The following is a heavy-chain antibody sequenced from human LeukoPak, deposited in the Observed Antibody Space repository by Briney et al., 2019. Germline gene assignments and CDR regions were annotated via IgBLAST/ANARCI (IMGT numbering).Heavy chain of an antibody. V-gene: IGHV3-23*01. CDR1: GFTLNNHA. D-gene: IGHD2-15*01. CDR3: ARAPVTSCSGVLCYPFDY. Sequence: GGSLRLSCAASGFTLNNHAMSWVRQAPGKGLEWVSATSSSDAGTYHADSVRGRFTISRDNSKNTLYLQMNSLRAEDAAVYYCARAPVTSCSGVLCYPFDYWGQGTLVTVSS. J-gene: IGHJ4*02. CDR2: TSSSDAGT.